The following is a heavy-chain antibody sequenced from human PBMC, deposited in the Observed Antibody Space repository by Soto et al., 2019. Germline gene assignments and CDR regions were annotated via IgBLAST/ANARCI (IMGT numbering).Heavy chain of an antibody. CDR2: IFPLTDIP. CDR3: ARGPLVVLNYFES. Sequence: QVQLVQSGTEVKKPGSSVKVSCKASGGTFRNYPINWVRQAPGQGLEWMGSIFPLTDIPDYAQNFQARLTISADKPTITAYMELSSLTSDDTAMYFCARGPLVVLNYFESWGQGTLVPVSS. V-gene: IGHV1-69*02. CDR1: GGTFRNYP. J-gene: IGHJ4*02.